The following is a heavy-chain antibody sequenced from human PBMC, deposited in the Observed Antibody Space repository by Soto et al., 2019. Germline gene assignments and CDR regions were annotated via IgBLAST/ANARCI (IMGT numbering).Heavy chain of an antibody. V-gene: IGHV4-59*01. CDR3: AREYGSGQWLVPYFDY. D-gene: IGHD6-19*01. J-gene: IGHJ4*02. Sequence: QVQLQESGPGLVKPSETLSLTCTVSGGSISSYYWSWIRQPPGKGLEWIGYIYYSGSTNYNPSLERRVTISVDTSKNQFSLKLSSVTAADTAVYYCAREYGSGQWLVPYFDYWGQGTLVTVSS. CDR1: GGSISSYY. CDR2: IYYSGST.